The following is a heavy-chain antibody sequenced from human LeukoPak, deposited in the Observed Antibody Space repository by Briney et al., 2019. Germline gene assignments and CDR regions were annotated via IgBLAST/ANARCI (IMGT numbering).Heavy chain of an antibody. J-gene: IGHJ4*02. CDR1: GYTFTSYD. Sequence: ASVKVSCKASGYTFTSYDINWVRQATGQGLEWMGWMNPNSGNTGYAQKFQGRVTMTRNTSISTAYMELSSLRSEDTAVYYCALXLXHYXGSGSYGYFDYWGQGTLVTVSS. CDR3: ALXLXHYXGSGSYGYFDY. V-gene: IGHV1-8*01. D-gene: IGHD3-10*01. CDR2: MNPNSGNT.